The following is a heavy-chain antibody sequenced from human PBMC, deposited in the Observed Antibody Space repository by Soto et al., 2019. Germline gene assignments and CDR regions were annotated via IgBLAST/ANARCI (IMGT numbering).Heavy chain of an antibody. Sequence: QVQLVESGGGVVQPGRSLRLSCAASGFTFSSYAIHWVRQAPGKGLEWVAVISYDGSNKYYADSVKGRFTISRDNSKNTLYLQMNSLRAEDTAVYYCARDSSGWPPDAFDIWGQGTMVTVSS. CDR1: GFTFSSYA. CDR3: ARDSSGWPPDAFDI. CDR2: ISYDGSNK. D-gene: IGHD6-19*01. J-gene: IGHJ3*02. V-gene: IGHV3-30-3*01.